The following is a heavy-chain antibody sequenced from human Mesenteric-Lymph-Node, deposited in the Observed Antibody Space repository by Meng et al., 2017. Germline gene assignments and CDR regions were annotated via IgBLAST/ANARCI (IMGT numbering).Heavy chain of an antibody. CDR3: ARDLRPYGDYVSGY. D-gene: IGHD4-17*01. J-gene: IGHJ4*02. CDR2: IYHSGST. CDR1: GGSISSSKW. Sequence: QERLRAGGRGLVKPSGTLALTGAGAGGSISSSKWWSWVRQPPGKGLEWIGEIYHSGSTNYNPSLKSRVTISVDKSKNQFSLKLSSVTAADTAVYYCARDLRPYGDYVSGYWGQGTLVTVSS. V-gene: IGHV4-4*02.